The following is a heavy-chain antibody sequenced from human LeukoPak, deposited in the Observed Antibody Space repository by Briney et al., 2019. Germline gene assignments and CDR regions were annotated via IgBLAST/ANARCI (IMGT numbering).Heavy chain of an antibody. D-gene: IGHD2-15*01. Sequence: GGSLRISCAASGFTFSNYWMSWDRQAPGKGLEWVANIKEDGSDKYYVDSVKGRFTISRDHAKDSLYLQMNSLRVEDTAVYYCATGWLDHWGQGALVTVSS. CDR2: IKEDGSDK. CDR3: ATGWLDH. J-gene: IGHJ4*02. CDR1: GFTFSNYW. V-gene: IGHV3-7*03.